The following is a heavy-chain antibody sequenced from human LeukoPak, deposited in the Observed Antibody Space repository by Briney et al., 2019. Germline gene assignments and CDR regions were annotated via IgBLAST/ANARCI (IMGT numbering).Heavy chain of an antibody. V-gene: IGHV3-23*01. D-gene: IGHD2-21*02. Sequence: GGSLRLSCAASGFTFSNYAMSWVRHAPGKGLEWVSSISGSGDNTYHADSVKGRFTISRDNSKNTLYLQMNSLRAEDTAVYYCAKLVNTAVVIFYCGGDCYPDFWGQGTLVTVSS. CDR3: AKLVNTAVVIFYCGGDCYPDF. CDR2: ISGSGDNT. J-gene: IGHJ4*02. CDR1: GFTFSNYA.